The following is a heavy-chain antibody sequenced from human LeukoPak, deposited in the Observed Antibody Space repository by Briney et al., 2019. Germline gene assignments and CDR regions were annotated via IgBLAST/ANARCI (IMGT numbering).Heavy chain of an antibody. CDR2: INHSGST. Sequence: SETLSLTCAVYGGSFSGYYWSWIRQPPGKGLEWIGEINHSGSTNYNPSRKSRVTISVDTSKNQFSLKLSSVTAADTAVYYCAGTLEDCSGGTCLNWFDPWGQGTLVTVSS. V-gene: IGHV4-34*01. CDR1: GGSFSGYY. D-gene: IGHD2-15*01. CDR3: AGTLEDCSGGTCLNWFDP. J-gene: IGHJ5*02.